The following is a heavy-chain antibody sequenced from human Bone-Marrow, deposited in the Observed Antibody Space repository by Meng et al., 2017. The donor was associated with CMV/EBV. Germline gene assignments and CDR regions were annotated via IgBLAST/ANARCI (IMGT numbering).Heavy chain of an antibody. J-gene: IGHJ2*01. CDR2: IYYSGST. Sequence: QVQLQESGPGLVKPSETLSLTCTVSGGSVSSGSYYWSWIRQPPGKGLEWIGYIYYSGSTNYNPSLKSRVTISVDTSKNQFSLKLSSVTAADTAVYYCARGVTYYDFWSGPWYFDLWGRGTLVTVSS. CDR1: GGSVSSGSYY. CDR3: ARGVTYYDFWSGPWYFDL. D-gene: IGHD3-3*01. V-gene: IGHV4-61*01.